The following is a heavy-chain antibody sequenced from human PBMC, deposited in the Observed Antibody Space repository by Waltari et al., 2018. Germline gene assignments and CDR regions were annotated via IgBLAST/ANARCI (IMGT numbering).Heavy chain of an antibody. CDR2: IADGGAVT. J-gene: IGHJ4*02. Sequence: EVQLVESGGGLVQPGGSLRLSCAASGFSFGSYAMTWVRQAPGKGLECVSAIADGGAVTYYVGSVKGRFTISRDNSRNTLYLQMNSLRAEDTAVYYCGKLDRKLPDYWGQGTLVTVSS. CDR3: GKLDRKLPDY. V-gene: IGHV3-23*04. D-gene: IGHD1-1*01. CDR1: GFSFGSYA.